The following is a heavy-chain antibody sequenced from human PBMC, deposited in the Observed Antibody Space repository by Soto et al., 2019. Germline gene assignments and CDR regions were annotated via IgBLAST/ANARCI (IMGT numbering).Heavy chain of an antibody. CDR2: IDPSDSYT. D-gene: IGHD5-12*01. CDR1: GYSFTIYC. V-gene: IGHV5-10-1*01. CDR3: TRDGYPFALDV. J-gene: IGHJ6*02. Sequence: GESLKISCNGSGYSFTIYCISLVLQMPGKGLEWMGRIDPSDSYTNYSPSFQGHVTISADKSISTAYLQWSSLKASDTAVYYCTRDGYPFALDVWGLGTSVTVSS.